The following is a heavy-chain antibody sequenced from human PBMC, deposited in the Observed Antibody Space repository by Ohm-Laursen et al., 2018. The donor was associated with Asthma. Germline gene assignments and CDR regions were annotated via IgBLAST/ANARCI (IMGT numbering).Heavy chain of an antibody. CDR3: ARIRNDYGDYEFDY. D-gene: IGHD4-17*01. CDR1: GGSISSYY. CDR2: IYYSGST. J-gene: IGHJ4*02. V-gene: IGHV4-59*01. Sequence: GTLSLTCTVSGGSISSYYWSWIRQPPGKGLEWIGYIYYSGSTNYNPSLKGRVTISVDTSKNQFSLKLSSVTAADTAVYYCARIRNDYGDYEFDYWGQGTLVTVSS.